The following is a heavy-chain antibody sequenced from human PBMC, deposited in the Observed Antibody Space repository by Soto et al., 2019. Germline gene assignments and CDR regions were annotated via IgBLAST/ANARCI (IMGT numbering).Heavy chain of an antibody. CDR2: IYYSGST. D-gene: IGHD2-2*01. CDR1: GGCVGSYY. Sequence: PSKTLSLTCTVSGGCVGSYYLSWIRHAPGKGLEWIGYIYYSGSTNYNPSLKSRVTISVDTSKNQFSLKLSSVTASDTAVYYCARAAVVPAAYYYYGMDVWGQGTTVTASS. V-gene: IGHV4-59*02. J-gene: IGHJ6*02. CDR3: ARAAVVPAAYYYYGMDV.